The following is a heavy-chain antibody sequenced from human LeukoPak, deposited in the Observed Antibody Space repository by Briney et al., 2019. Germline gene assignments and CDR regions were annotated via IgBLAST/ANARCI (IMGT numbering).Heavy chain of an antibody. D-gene: IGHD6-13*01. CDR2: ISDSGNT. J-gene: IGHJ6*04. Sequence: GGSLRLSCAASGFTLSSYAMSWVRQAPGKGLEWVSAISDSGNTYHADSVKGRFTISRDNAKNSLYLQMNSLRAEDTAVYYCASSSWYDSPGVVWGKGTTVTVSS. CDR1: GFTLSSYA. CDR3: ASSSWYDSPGVV. V-gene: IGHV3-23*01.